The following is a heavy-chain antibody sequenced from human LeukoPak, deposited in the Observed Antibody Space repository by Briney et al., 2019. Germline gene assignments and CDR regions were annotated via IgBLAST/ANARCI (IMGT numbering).Heavy chain of an antibody. Sequence: PSETLSLTCTVSGGSISSYYWSWIRQPPGKGLEWIGYIYTSGSTNYNPSLKSRVTISVDTSKNQFSLKLSSVTAADTAVYYCARQNPYMDVWGKGTTVTVSS. J-gene: IGHJ6*03. V-gene: IGHV4-4*09. CDR1: GGSISSYY. CDR3: ARQNPYMDV. CDR2: IYTSGST.